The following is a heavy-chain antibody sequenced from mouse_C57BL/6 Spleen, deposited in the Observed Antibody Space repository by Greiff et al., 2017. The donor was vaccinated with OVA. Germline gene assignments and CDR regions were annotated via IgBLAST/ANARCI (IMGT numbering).Heavy chain of an antibody. CDR3: ARSETAIVFDY. V-gene: IGHV1-4*01. Sequence: VQPQQSGAELARPGASVKMSCKASGYTFTSYTMHWVKRRPGQGLEWIGYINPSSGYTKYNQKFKDKATLTADKSSSTAYMHLSSLTSEDSAVYYCARSETAIVFDYWGQGTTLTVSS. J-gene: IGHJ2*01. CDR2: INPSSGYT. D-gene: IGHD1-2*01. CDR1: GYTFTSYT.